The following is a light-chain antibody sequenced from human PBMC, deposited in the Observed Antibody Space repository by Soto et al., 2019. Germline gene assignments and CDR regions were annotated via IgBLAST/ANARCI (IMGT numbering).Light chain of an antibody. V-gene: IGKV3-20*01. CDR2: GAS. J-gene: IGKJ1*01. CDR1: QSVSSSY. CDR3: QQYGSSPRT. Sequence: EIVLTQSPGALSLSPGEIATLSCGASQSVSSSYLAWYQQKPGQAPRLLIYGASTRATGIPDRFSGSGSGTDFPLTISRLEPEDFAGYYFQQYGSSPRTFGQGTKLEIK.